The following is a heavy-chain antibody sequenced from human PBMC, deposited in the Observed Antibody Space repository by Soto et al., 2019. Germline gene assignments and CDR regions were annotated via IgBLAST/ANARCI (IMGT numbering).Heavy chain of an antibody. CDR2: IYPGASDT. V-gene: IGHV5-51*01. J-gene: IGHJ6*03. CDR3: ARHAVVGSSSSEIYYYYYMDV. D-gene: IGHD6-6*01. Sequence: VEPQQIPSKGVGYSITSYWSRRVLKIPGKGLEWMGIIYPGASDTRYSPSFQGQVTISADKSISTAYLQWSSLKASDTAMYYCARHAVVGSSSSEIYYYYYMDVWGKGTTVTVSS. CDR1: GYSITSYW.